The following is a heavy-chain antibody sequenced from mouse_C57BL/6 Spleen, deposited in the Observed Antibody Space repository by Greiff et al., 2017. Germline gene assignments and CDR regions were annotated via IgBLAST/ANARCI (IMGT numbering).Heavy chain of an antibody. D-gene: IGHD1-1*01. CDR2: IYPRDGST. Sequence: QVQLQQSGPELVKPGASVKLSCKASGYTFTSYDINWVKQRPGQGLEWIGWIYPRDGSTKYNEKFKGKATLTVDTSSSTAYMELHSLTSEDSAVYLCARWGIYYYGSSPYYYAMDYWGQGTSVTVSS. CDR3: ARWGIYYYGSSPYYYAMDY. V-gene: IGHV1-85*01. CDR1: GYTFTSYD. J-gene: IGHJ4*01.